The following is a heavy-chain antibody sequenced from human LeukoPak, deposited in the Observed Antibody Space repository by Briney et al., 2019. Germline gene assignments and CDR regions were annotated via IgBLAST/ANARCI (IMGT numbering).Heavy chain of an antibody. J-gene: IGHJ5*02. D-gene: IGHD5-12*01. Sequence: SETLSLTCTVSGGSISSYYWSWIRQPPGKGLEWSGYVYCSGSTNCNPCLKSRVTISVDTSKYQFSLKLSSVTAADTAVYYCARHGWVATMGDWCDPWGQGTLVTVSS. CDR3: ARHGWVATMGDWCDP. CDR1: GGSISSYY. V-gene: IGHV4-59*08. CDR2: VYCSGST.